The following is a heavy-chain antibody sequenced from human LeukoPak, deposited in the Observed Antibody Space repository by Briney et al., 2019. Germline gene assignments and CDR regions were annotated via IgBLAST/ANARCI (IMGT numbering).Heavy chain of an antibody. D-gene: IGHD4-17*01. V-gene: IGHV3-23*01. J-gene: IGHJ4*02. CDR1: GLTFSNYA. CDR2: ITDSDRKT. Sequence: PGGSLRLSCAASGLTFSNYAMNWVRQASGRGLEWVSGITDSDRKTYYADSVKGRFSISRDNSKNTVYLQMSDLRAEDTAVYYCAKITKATTPNYWGQGTLVTVSS. CDR3: AKITKATTPNY.